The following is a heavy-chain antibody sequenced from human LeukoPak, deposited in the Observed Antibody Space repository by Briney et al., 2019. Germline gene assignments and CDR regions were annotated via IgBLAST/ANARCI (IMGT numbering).Heavy chain of an antibody. CDR2: ISSSSSYI. CDR1: GFTFSSYS. J-gene: IGHJ4*02. D-gene: IGHD3-22*01. Sequence: GGSLRLSCAASGFTFSSYSMNWVRQAPGKGLEWVSSISSSSSYIYYADSVKSRFTISRDNAKNSLYLQMNSLRAEDTAVYYCARDRLVEYYYDSSGYPDYWGQGTLVTVSS. CDR3: ARDRLVEYYYDSSGYPDY. V-gene: IGHV3-21*01.